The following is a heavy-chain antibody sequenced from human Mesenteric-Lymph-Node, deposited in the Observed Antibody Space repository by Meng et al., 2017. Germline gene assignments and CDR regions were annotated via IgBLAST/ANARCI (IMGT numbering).Heavy chain of an antibody. CDR2: INVIGGST. Sequence: GESLKISCAASGFTFSNYAMHWVRQAPGKGLEWMGLINVIGGSTSHGQRFQGRITMTRDTSTSTVYMELSSLRSEDTAVYYCATTSESGSFLTDAFDIWGQGTMVTVSS. D-gene: IGHD1-26*01. J-gene: IGHJ3*02. CDR3: ATTSESGSFLTDAFDI. V-gene: IGHV1-46*01. CDR1: GFTFSNYA.